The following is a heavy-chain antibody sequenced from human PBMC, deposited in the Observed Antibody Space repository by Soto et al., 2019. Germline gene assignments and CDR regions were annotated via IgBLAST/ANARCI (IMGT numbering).Heavy chain of an antibody. D-gene: IGHD3-3*01. V-gene: IGHV1-3*01. CDR2: INAANGNT. J-gene: IGHJ6*02. CDR3: ARVGHYYYGMDV. CDR1: GYTFTTYA. Sequence: GASVKVSCKASGYTFTTYATHWVRQAPGQRLEWMGWINAANGNTKYSQKFQGRVTITRDTSASTVYMELSSLSSEDTAVYYCARVGHYYYGMDVWGQGTTVTVSS.